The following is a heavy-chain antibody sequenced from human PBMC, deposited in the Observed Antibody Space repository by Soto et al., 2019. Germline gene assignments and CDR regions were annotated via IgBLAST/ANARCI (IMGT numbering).Heavy chain of an antibody. J-gene: IGHJ3*02. Sequence: SVKVSCKASGGTFSSYAISWVRQAPGQGLEWMGGIIPIFGTANYAQKFQGRVTITADKSTSTAYMELSSLRSEDTAVYYCARERSEADAFDIWGQGTMVTVSS. V-gene: IGHV1-69*06. CDR2: IIPIFGTA. CDR1: GGTFSSYA. CDR3: ARERSEADAFDI.